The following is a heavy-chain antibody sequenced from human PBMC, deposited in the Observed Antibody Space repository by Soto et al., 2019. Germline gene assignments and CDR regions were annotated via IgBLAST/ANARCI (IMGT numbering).Heavy chain of an antibody. D-gene: IGHD3-3*01. CDR3: AALEWPNYYYYGMDV. CDR1: GYTFTSYG. CDR2: ISAYNGNT. V-gene: IGHV1-18*04. Sequence: QVQLVQSGAEVKKPGASVKVSCKASGYTFTSYGISWVRQAPGQGLEWMGWISAYNGNTNYAQKLQGRVTMTTDTSTSTAYMELRSLISDDTAVYYCAALEWPNYYYYGMDVWGQGTTVTVSS. J-gene: IGHJ6*02.